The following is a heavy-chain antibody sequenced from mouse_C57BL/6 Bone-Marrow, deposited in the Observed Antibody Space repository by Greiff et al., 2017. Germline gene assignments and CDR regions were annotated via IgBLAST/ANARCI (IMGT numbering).Heavy chain of an antibody. D-gene: IGHD1-1*01. V-gene: IGHV1-69*01. Sequence: QVQLQQPGAELVMPGASVKLSCKASGYTFPSYWMHWVKQRPGQGLEWIGEIDPSDSYTNYNHKFKGKSTLTVDKSSSTAYMQLSSLTSEDSAVYYCAPYYGSSYWYFDVWGTGTTVTVSS. CDR1: GYTFPSYW. CDR3: APYYGSSYWYFDV. CDR2: IDPSDSYT. J-gene: IGHJ1*03.